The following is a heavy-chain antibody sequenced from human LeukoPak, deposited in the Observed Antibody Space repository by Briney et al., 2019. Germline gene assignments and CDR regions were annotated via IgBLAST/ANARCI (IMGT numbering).Heavy chain of an antibody. CDR3: ATERGYLLDSAFDY. J-gene: IGHJ4*02. Sequence: GGSHRLSCVGSGYVFSNAWRTCVRQAPGKGLEWVGRIKSSVDGGAIDYATQVEGRFTMSRDDSKNTLYLEMSSLKTEDTAIYYRATERGYLLDSAFDYWGEGPRVTVSA. V-gene: IGHV3-15*01. CDR1: GYVFSNAW. D-gene: IGHD2-15*01. CDR2: IKSSVDGGAI.